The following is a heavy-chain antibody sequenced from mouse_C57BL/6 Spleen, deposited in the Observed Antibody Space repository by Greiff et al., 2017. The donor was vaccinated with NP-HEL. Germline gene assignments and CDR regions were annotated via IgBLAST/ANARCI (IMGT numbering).Heavy chain of an antibody. Sequence: VVEPGASVTISCKASGYAFSSYWMNWVKQRPGKGLEWIGQIYPGDGDTNYNGKFKGKATLTADKSSSTAYMQLSSLTSEDAAVYFWARRDGYYGGFAYWGQGTLVTVSA. V-gene: IGHV1-80*01. J-gene: IGHJ3*01. CDR3: ARRDGYYGGFAY. CDR1: GYAFSSYW. CDR2: IYPGDGDT. D-gene: IGHD2-3*01.